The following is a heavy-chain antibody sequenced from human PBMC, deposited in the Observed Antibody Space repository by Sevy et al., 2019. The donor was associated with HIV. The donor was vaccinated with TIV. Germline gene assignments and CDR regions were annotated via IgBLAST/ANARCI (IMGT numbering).Heavy chain of an antibody. J-gene: IGHJ4*02. CDR1: GYTFTGYY. Sequence: ASVKVSCKASGYTFTGYYMHWVRQAHGQGLEWMGWINPNSGGTNYAQKFQGRVTMTRDTSISTAYMELSRLRSDDTAVYYCARVSAGIVGATTPGVDYWGQGTLVTVSS. CDR2: INPNSGGT. V-gene: IGHV1-2*02. CDR3: ARVSAGIVGATTPGVDY. D-gene: IGHD1-26*01.